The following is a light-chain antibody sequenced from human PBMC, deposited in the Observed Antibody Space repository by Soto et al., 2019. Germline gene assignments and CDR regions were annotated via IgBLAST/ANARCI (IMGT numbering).Light chain of an antibody. CDR1: SSNIGNNY. J-gene: IGLJ2*01. CDR2: DNN. V-gene: IGLV1-51*01. CDR3: GRVDSLMSAVV. Sequence: QSVLTQPPSGSAAPGQKVTISCSGSSSNIGNNYVSWYQQLPGTAPQLLIDDNNERHSGIPDRFSGSKSGPSDTLGITGLHTGHEAESYCGRVDSLMSAVVFGGRSKLIVL.